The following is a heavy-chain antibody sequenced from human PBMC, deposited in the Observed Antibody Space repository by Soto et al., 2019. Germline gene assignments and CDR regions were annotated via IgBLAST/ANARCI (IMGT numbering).Heavy chain of an antibody. D-gene: IGHD4-4*01. CDR1: GYSFTSYW. Sequence: GESLKISCNGSGYSFTSYWICWVRQMPGKGLEWMGTIYPGDSDTRYSPSFQGQVTISADKSISTAYLQWSSLKASDTAMYYCARQRWLQSYYYYGMDVWGQGTTVTVSS. V-gene: IGHV5-51*01. J-gene: IGHJ6*02. CDR2: IYPGDSDT. CDR3: ARQRWLQSYYYYGMDV.